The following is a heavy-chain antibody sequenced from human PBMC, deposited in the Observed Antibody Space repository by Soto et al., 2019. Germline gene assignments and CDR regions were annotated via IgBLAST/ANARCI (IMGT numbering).Heavy chain of an antibody. D-gene: IGHD6-19*01. Sequence: ASVKVSCKASGYTFTSYYMHWVRQAPGQGLEWMAIINPSGGSTSYAQKFQGRVTMTRDTSTSTVYMELSSLRSEDTAVYYCARDLAVAPQPPGWFDPWGQGTLVTVSS. V-gene: IGHV1-46*01. J-gene: IGHJ5*02. CDR1: GYTFTSYY. CDR3: ARDLAVAPQPPGWFDP. CDR2: INPSGGST.